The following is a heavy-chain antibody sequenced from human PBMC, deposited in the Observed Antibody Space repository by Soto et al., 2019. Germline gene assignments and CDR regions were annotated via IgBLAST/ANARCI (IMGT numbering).Heavy chain of an antibody. CDR1: GYTFTSYY. V-gene: IGHV1-46*01. CDR3: ARTNPHCGGDCYHTSYYFDY. CDR2: INPSGGST. J-gene: IGHJ4*02. D-gene: IGHD2-21*02. Sequence: ASGNVSCKSSGYTFTSYYIHWVRQAPGQGLECMGIINPSGGSTIYAQKFQGRVTMTRDTSTSTVYMELSSLRSEDTAVYYCARTNPHCGGDCYHTSYYFDYWGQGTLVTVSS.